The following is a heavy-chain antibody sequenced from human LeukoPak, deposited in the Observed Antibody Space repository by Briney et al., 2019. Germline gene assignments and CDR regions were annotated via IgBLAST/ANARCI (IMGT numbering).Heavy chain of an antibody. V-gene: IGHV1-8*01. CDR1: GYTFTSYD. J-gene: IGHJ6*02. CDR3: ARAPSPITIFGVVTSYYYGMDV. CDR2: MNPNSGNT. Sequence: GASVNVSCTASGYTFTSYDINWVRQATGQGLEWMGWMNPNSGNTGYAQKFQGRVTMTRNTSISTAYMELSSLRSEDTAVYYCARAPSPITIFGVVTSYYYGMDVWGQGTTVTVSS. D-gene: IGHD3-3*01.